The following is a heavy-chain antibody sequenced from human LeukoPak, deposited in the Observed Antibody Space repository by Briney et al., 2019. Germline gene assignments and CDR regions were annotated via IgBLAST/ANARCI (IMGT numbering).Heavy chain of an antibody. D-gene: IGHD3-22*01. J-gene: IGHJ4*02. CDR3: AREMAHYFDSSGYSF. CDR1: GFIFSNYA. Sequence: GGSLRLSCAASGFIFSNYAVTWVRQAPGKGLEWISGISGSGGTTKYADSVMGRFSISRDNAKNSLYLQMNSLRDEDTAVYYCAREMAHYFDSSGYSFWGQGTLVTVSS. CDR2: ISGSGGTT. V-gene: IGHV3-23*01.